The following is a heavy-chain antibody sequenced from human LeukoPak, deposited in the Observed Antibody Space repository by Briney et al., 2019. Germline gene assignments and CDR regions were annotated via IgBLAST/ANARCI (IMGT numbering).Heavy chain of an antibody. CDR1: GFTFSSYA. Sequence: PGGSLRLSCAASGFTFSSYAMSWVRQAPGKGLEWVSAISGSGGSTYYADSVKGRFTISRDNAKNSLYLQMNSLRAEDTAVYYCARDLCGGDCRDAFDIWGQGTMVTVSS. CDR3: ARDLCGGDCRDAFDI. CDR2: ISGSGGST. J-gene: IGHJ3*02. D-gene: IGHD2-21*02. V-gene: IGHV3-23*01.